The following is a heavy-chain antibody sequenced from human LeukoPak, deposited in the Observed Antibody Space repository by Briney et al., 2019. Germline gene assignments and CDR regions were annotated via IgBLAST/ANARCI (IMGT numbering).Heavy chain of an antibody. D-gene: IGHD3-10*02. Sequence: KPGGSLRLSCAASGFIVGNNYMSWVRKAPGKGLEWVSVIYSGGSTYYADSVKGRFTISRDNSKNTLYLQMNSLRAEDTAVYYCARDLTAGTTFGGNPGWGQGPLVTASS. CDR3: ARDLTAGTTFGGNPG. CDR2: IYSGGST. CDR1: GFIVGNNY. J-gene: IGHJ4*02. V-gene: IGHV3-53*01.